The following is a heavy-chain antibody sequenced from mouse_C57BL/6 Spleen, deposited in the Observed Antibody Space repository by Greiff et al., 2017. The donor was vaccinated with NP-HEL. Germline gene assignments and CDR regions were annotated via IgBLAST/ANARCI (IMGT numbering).Heavy chain of an antibody. CDR1: GYSFTDYN. V-gene: IGHV1-39*01. CDR3: ARRGGSSPYWYFDV. J-gene: IGHJ1*03. Sequence: VQLKQSGPELVKPGASVKISCKASGYSFTDYNMNWVKQSNGKSLEWIGVINPNYGTTSYNQKFKGKATLTVDQSSSTAYMQLNSLTSEDSAVYYCARRGGSSPYWYFDVWGTGTTVTVSS. CDR2: INPNYGTT. D-gene: IGHD1-1*01.